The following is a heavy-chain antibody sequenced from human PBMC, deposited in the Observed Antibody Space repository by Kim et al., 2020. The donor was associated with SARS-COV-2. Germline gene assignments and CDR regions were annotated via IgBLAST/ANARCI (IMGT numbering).Heavy chain of an antibody. V-gene: IGHV1-18*04. CDR2: ISAYNGNT. CDR1: GYTFTSYG. CDR3: ARVPPWRGYYTGEEYFQH. J-gene: IGHJ1*01. Sequence: ASVKVSCKASGYTFTSYGISWVRQAPGQGLEWMGWISAYNGNTNYAQKLQGRVTMTTDTSTSTAYMELRSLRSDDSAVYYCARVPPWRGYYTGEEYFQHWGQGTLVTVSS. D-gene: IGHD3-3*01.